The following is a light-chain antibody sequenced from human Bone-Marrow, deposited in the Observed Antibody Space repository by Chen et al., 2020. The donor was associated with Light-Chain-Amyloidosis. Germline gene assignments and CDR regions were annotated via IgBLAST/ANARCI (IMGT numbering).Light chain of an antibody. Sequence: QYALTQPASVSGSPGQSITISCTGTSSDVGGDNHVPWYQQHPDKAPKLMIYEVTNRPSWVPDRFSGSKSDNTASLTISGLQTEDEADYFCSSYTITNTLVFGNGPRVTVL. J-gene: IGLJ1*01. CDR1: SSDVGGDNH. CDR3: SSYTITNTLV. CDR2: EVT. V-gene: IGLV2-14*01.